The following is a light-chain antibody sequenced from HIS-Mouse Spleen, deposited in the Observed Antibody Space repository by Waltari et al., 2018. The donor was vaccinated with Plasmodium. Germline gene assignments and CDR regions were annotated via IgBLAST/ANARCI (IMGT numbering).Light chain of an antibody. V-gene: IGKV1-39*01. CDR1: QSISSD. CDR2: AAS. Sequence: DIQMTQSPSSLSASVGDIVTITCRASQSISSDLNWYKQKPGKAPKLLIYAASSLQSGVPSRFSGSGSGTDFTLTISSLQPEDFATYYCQQSYSTPWTFGQGTKVEIK. CDR3: QQSYSTPWT. J-gene: IGKJ1*01.